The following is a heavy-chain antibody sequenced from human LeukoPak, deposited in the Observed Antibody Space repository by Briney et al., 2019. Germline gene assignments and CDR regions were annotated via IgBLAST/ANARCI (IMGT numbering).Heavy chain of an antibody. CDR1: GYTFTSYD. V-gene: IGHV1-8*01. J-gene: IGHJ6*03. D-gene: IGHD6-13*01. Sequence: ASVKVSCKASGYTFTSYDINWVRQATGQGLEWMGWMNPNSGNTGYAQKSQGRVTMTRNTSISTAYMELSSLRSEDTAVYYCARGSGSSWYGGYYYYYMDVWGKGTTVTVSS. CDR3: ARGSGSSWYGGYYYYYMDV. CDR2: MNPNSGNT.